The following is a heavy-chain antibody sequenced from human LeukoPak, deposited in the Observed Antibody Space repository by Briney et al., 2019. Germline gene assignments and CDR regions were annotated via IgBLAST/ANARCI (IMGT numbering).Heavy chain of an antibody. D-gene: IGHD1-26*01. CDR2: IHWNGGRT. J-gene: IGHJ4*02. Sequence: GGSLRLSCAASGFTFDNYGINWVRQAPGKGLEWVSRIHWNGGRTGYADSVKGRFTISRDNAKNSLYLQMNSLRAEDTAVYYCAKAGSIRFDYWGQGILVTVSS. V-gene: IGHV3-20*04. CDR1: GFTFDNYG. CDR3: AKAGSIRFDY.